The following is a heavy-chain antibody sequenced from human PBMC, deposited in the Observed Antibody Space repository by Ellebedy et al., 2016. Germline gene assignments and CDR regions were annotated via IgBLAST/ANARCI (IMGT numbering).Heavy chain of an antibody. J-gene: IGHJ4*02. Sequence: ASVKVSCXASGYTFSNYGITWVRQAPGQGLEWMGWISAYNGNTNYAQKLQGRVTMTTDTSTSTAYMELRSLRSDDTAMYYCARRISLVRGVRMDYWGQGTLVTVSS. V-gene: IGHV1-18*01. CDR2: ISAYNGNT. CDR1: GYTFSNYG. D-gene: IGHD3-10*01. CDR3: ARRISLVRGVRMDY.